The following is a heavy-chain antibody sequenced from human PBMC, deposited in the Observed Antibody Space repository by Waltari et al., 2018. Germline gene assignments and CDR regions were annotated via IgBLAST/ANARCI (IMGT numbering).Heavy chain of an antibody. D-gene: IGHD2-15*01. Sequence: QVQLQESGPGLVTPSDTLSLTCTASGGSIRSYYWSWLRPPAGKGLEWIGRTYTSGSTNDNPSLPSRVSMAVDTSKNQFALKRRSGSATDTAVYCCAREGKGYGGSYFDDWGQGTLVTVSS. CDR2: TYTSGST. CDR3: AREGKGYGGSYFDD. V-gene: IGHV4-4*07. J-gene: IGHJ4*02. CDR1: GGSIRSYY.